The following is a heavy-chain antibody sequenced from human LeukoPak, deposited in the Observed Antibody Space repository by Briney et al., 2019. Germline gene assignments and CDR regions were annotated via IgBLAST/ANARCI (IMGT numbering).Heavy chain of an antibody. J-gene: IGHJ4*02. D-gene: IGHD4-17*01. Sequence: GASVKVSCKASGGTFSSYAISWVRQAPGQGLEWMGGIIPIFGTANYAQKFQGRVTITADESTSTAYMELSSLRSEDTAVYYCARGDYGDEGAPHDYWGQGTLVTVSS. CDR3: ARGDYGDEGAPHDY. CDR2: IIPIFGTA. V-gene: IGHV1-69*13. CDR1: GGTFSSYA.